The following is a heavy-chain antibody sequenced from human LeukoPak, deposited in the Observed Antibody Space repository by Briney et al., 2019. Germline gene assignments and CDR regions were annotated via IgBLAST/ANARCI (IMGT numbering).Heavy chain of an antibody. CDR2: INPNSANT. J-gene: IGHJ5*02. CDR1: GYSFGGYY. D-gene: IGHD5-18*01. Sequence: ASVKVSCKTSGYSFGGYYIHWVRQAPGQGLEWMGRINPNSANTKYAHKFQGRVTMPRDTSTNTVFMELSSLRSDDTAVYYCARDGAYSLGLIWLDPWGQGTLVSVSS. V-gene: IGHV1-2*06. CDR3: ARDGAYSLGLIWLDP.